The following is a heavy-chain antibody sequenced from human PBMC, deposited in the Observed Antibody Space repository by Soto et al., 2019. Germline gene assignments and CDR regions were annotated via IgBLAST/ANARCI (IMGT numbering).Heavy chain of an antibody. CDR1: GYTFTNYG. D-gene: IGHD3-10*01. Sequence: QVQLVQSGAEVKKPGASVKVSCEASGYTFTNYGITWVRQAPGQGLEWMGWISAYKGKTDYAQNFQGRVTLTADTSTSTAYMEVRRLTSDDTAVYYWARHLWFEKRHDYWGQGTLVTVSS. J-gene: IGHJ4*02. CDR3: ARHLWFEKRHDY. CDR2: ISAYKGKT. V-gene: IGHV1-18*01.